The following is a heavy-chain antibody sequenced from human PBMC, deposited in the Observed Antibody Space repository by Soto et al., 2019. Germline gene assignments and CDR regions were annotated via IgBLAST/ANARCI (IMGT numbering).Heavy chain of an antibody. CDR2: ISAYNGNT. CDR3: ASVVPMVRGVIDPPDY. D-gene: IGHD3-10*01. V-gene: IGHV1-18*01. J-gene: IGHJ4*02. Sequence: QVQLVQSGAEVKKPGASVKVSCKASGYTFTSYGISWVRQAPGQGLEWMGWISAYNGNTNYAQKLQGRVTMTTDTSTSTAYRELRSLRSDDTAVYYCASVVPMVRGVIDPPDYWGQGALVTVSS. CDR1: GYTFTSYG.